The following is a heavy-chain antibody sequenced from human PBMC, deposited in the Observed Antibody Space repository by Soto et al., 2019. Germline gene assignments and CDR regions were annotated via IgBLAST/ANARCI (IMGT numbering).Heavy chain of an antibody. J-gene: IGHJ6*02. CDR3: ARDRGRRRSGRYFTYYYGMDV. Sequence: ASVKVSCKASGYTFTSYGISWVRQAPGQGLEWMGWISAYNGNTNYAQKLQGRVTMTTDTSTSTAYMELRSLRSDDTAVYYCARDRGRRRSGRYFTYYYGMDVWGQGTTVTVSS. CDR1: GYTFTSYG. D-gene: IGHD1-26*01. CDR2: ISAYNGNT. V-gene: IGHV1-18*01.